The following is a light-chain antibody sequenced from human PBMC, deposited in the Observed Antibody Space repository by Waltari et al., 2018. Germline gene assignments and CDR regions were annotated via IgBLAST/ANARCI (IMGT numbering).Light chain of an antibody. CDR2: DVP. Sequence: QSALTQPASVSGSPGQSITISCSGIGSAVGASDHVSWYQPHPAKAPQVIIYDVPNRPSWVSDRFSASKSANTASLTISGLQPDDEGDYYCSSQTLDGVVLFGGGTKLTVL. CDR3: SSQTLDGVVL. V-gene: IGLV2-14*03. J-gene: IGLJ2*01. CDR1: GSAVGASDH.